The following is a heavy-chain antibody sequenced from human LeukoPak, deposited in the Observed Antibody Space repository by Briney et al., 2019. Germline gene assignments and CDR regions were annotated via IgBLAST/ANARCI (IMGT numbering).Heavy chain of an antibody. V-gene: IGHV1-69*13. Sequence: EASVKVSCKASGGTFSSYAISWVRQAPGQGLGWMGGIIPIFGTANYAQKFQGRVTITADESTSTAYMELSSLRSEDTAVYYCARDPIRVMVEPNWFDPWGQGTLVTVSS. CDR3: ARDPIRVMVEPNWFDP. J-gene: IGHJ5*02. CDR1: GGTFSSYA. CDR2: IIPIFGTA. D-gene: IGHD2-21*01.